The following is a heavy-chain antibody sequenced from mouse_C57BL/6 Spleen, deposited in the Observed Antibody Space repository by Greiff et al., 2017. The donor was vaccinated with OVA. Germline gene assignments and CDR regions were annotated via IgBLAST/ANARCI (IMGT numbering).Heavy chain of an antibody. CDR1: GFTINDYY. CDR2: IDPEDGDT. CDR3: TLYYGSSYGFAY. V-gene: IGHV14-1*01. D-gene: IGHD1-1*01. J-gene: IGHJ3*01. Sequence: EVKLMESGAELVRPGASVQLSCTASGFTINDYYMHWVKQRPEQGLSWIGRIDPEDGDTEYAPKFQGKATMTADTSSNTAYLQLSSLTSEDTAVYYCTLYYGSSYGFAYWGQGTLVTVSA.